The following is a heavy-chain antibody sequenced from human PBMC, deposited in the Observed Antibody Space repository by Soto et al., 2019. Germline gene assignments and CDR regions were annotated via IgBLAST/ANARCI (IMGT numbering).Heavy chain of an antibody. D-gene: IGHD2-2*01. V-gene: IGHV5-10-1*01. CDR2: IDPSDSYT. J-gene: IGHJ6*02. CDR1: GYSFTSYW. CDR3: ARLDCSSTSCYYYYGMDV. Sequence: GESLKISCKGSGYSFTSYWISWVRQMPGKGLEWMGRIDPSDSYTNYSPSFQGHVTISADKSISTAHLQWSSLKASDTAMYYCARLDCSSTSCYYYYGMDVWGQGTTVTVSS.